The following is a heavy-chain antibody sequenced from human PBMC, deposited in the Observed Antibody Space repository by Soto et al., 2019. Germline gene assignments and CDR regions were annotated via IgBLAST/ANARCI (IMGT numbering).Heavy chain of an antibody. CDR3: ARDHDHIDYYYGMDV. CDR2: IWYDGSNK. Sequence: PGGSLRLSCAASGFTFSSYGMHWVRQAPGKGLEWVAVIWYDGSNKYYADSVKGRFTISRDNSKNTLYLQMNSLRAEDTAVYYCARDHDHIDYYYGMDVWGQGTTVTVSS. D-gene: IGHD1-1*01. J-gene: IGHJ6*02. V-gene: IGHV3-33*01. CDR1: GFTFSSYG.